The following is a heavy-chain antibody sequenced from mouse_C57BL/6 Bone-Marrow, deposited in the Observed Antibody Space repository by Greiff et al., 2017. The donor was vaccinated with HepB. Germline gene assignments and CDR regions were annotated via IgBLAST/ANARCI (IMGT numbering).Heavy chain of an antibody. J-gene: IGHJ3*01. CDR1: GFTFTDYY. CDR2: IRNKANGYTT. Sequence: EVKLMESGGGLVQPGGSLSLSCAASGFTFTDYYMSWVRQPPGKALEWLGFIRNKANGYTTEYSASVKGQFTISRDNSQSILYLQMNALRAEDSATYYCARWGLRRGWFAYWGQGTLVTVSA. D-gene: IGHD2-4*01. V-gene: IGHV7-3*01. CDR3: ARWGLRRGWFAY.